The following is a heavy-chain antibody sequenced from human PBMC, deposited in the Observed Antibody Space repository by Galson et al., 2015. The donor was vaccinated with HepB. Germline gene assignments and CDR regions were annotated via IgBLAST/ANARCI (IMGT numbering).Heavy chain of an antibody. J-gene: IGHJ6*02. CDR1: GFTVSSNY. D-gene: IGHD4-17*01. V-gene: IGHV3-53*05. CDR2: IYSGGIT. CDR3: AKDIEDMGSTTGNYAMDV. Sequence: SLRLSCAASGFTVSSNYMSWVRQAPGKGLEWVSVIYSGGITHYAYSVKVRFTISRDNSLTSLYLQMNSLRAEDTALYFCAKDIEDMGSTTGNYAMDVWGQGTAVTVSS.